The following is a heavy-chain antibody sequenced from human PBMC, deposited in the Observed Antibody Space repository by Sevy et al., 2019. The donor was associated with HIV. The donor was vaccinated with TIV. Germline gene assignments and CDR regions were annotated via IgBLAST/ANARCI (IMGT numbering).Heavy chain of an antibody. CDR1: GYTFTGYY. J-gene: IGHJ4*02. CDR3: ARSVYGSGTYLNDY. Sequence: ASVKVSCKASGYTFTGYYVHWVRRAPGQGLEWMGWINPSSGGTNYGQKFHGRVTMTRDTYITTAYMELNSLRSDDTAVYYCARSVYGSGTYLNDYWGQGTLVTVSS. D-gene: IGHD3-10*01. V-gene: IGHV1-2*02. CDR2: INPSSGGT.